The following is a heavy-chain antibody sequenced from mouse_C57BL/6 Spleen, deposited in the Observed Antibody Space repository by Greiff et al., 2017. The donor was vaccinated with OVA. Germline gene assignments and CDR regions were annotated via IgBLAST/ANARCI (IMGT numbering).Heavy chain of an antibody. CDR2: IWGDGST. CDR3: ANWDRYSAIDY. D-gene: IGHD3-3*01. J-gene: IGHJ4*01. V-gene: IGHV2-3*01. CDR1: GFSLTSYG. Sequence: VQLQQSGPGLVAPSQSLSITCTVSGFSLTSYGVSWVRQPPGKGLEWLGVIWGDGSTNYHSALISRLSISKDNSKSQVFLQLHILQTHVTATYYCANWDRYSAIDYWGQGTSVTVSS.